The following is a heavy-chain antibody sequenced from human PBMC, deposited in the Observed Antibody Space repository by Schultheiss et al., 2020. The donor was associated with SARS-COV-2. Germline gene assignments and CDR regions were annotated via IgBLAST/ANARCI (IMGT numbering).Heavy chain of an antibody. Sequence: SVKVSCKASGGTFSSYAISWVRQAPGQGLEWMGGIIPIFGTANYAQKFQGRVTITADESTSTAYMELSSLRSEDTAVYYCARREREQVLGADYYYYGMDVWGQGTTVTVSS. V-gene: IGHV1-69*13. D-gene: IGHD1/OR15-1a*01. CDR3: ARREREQVLGADYYYYGMDV. J-gene: IGHJ6*02. CDR2: IIPIFGTA. CDR1: GGTFSSYA.